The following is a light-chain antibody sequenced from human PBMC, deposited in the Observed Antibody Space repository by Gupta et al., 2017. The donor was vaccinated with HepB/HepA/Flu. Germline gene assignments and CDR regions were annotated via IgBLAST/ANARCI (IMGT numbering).Light chain of an antibody. J-gene: IGLJ1*01. CDR3: ATWDDILDVYV. V-gene: IGLV1-44*01. CDR2: SDD. Sequence: QSVLTQPPSASGTPGQRVTISCCGSSSNIGRNTVNWYQQLPGTAPKLLIYSDDHRPSGVPDRFSGSKSGTSASLAFSGLQAEDEADYYCATWDDILDVYVFGTGTKVTVL. CDR1: SSNIGRNT.